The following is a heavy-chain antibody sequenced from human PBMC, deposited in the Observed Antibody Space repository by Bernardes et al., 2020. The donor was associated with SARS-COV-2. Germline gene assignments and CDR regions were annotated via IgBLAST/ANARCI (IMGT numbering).Heavy chain of an antibody. V-gene: IGHV4-59*01. CDR3: ARYDGSGPFDY. J-gene: IGHJ4*02. CDR1: GDSMRSYY. CDR2: IYYSGGT. Sequence: SETLYLRCKFSGDSMRSYYWSWIRQSPGKGLQFLGYIYYSGGTNYNPSLKSRLTISVDTSENQFSLRLTSVTAADTAIYFCARYDGSGPFDYWGLGTLVTVSS. D-gene: IGHD3-10*01.